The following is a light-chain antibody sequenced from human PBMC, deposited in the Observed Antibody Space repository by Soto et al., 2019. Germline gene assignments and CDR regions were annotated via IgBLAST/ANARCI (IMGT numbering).Light chain of an antibody. J-gene: IGKJ2*01. V-gene: IGKV2-28*01. Sequence: DTVMTQSPLSLPVTPGESASISCRSSQSLLHSNGYNYLDWYLQKPGQSPQLLIYLGSNRASGVPDRCSGSGSGRDFTLKIDRVEAEDVGVYHCMQGLQTPYTFGQGTKREI. CDR1: QSLLHSNGYNY. CDR3: MQGLQTPYT. CDR2: LGS.